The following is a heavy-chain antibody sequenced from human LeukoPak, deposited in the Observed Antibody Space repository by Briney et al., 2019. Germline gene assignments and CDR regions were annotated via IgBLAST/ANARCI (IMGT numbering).Heavy chain of an antibody. Sequence: GRSLSLSCAASGFTFSSYAMHWVRQAPGKGLEWVAVISYDGSNKYYADSVKGRFTISRDNSKNTLYLQMNSLRAEDTAVYYCARRGYSYGFDYWGQGTLVTVSS. D-gene: IGHD5-18*01. V-gene: IGHV3-30-3*01. CDR1: GFTFSSYA. CDR3: ARRGYSYGFDY. CDR2: ISYDGSNK. J-gene: IGHJ4*02.